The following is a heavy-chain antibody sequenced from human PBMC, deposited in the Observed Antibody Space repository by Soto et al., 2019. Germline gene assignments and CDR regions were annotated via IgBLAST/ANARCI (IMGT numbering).Heavy chain of an antibody. V-gene: IGHV3-23*01. J-gene: IGHJ4*02. CDR2: ISGSGGST. CDR3: AKPLYDYVWGSFAYFDY. CDR1: GFTFSSYA. D-gene: IGHD3-16*01. Sequence: GGSLRLSCAASGFTFSSYAMSWVRQAPGKGLEWVSAISGSGGSTYYADSVKGRFTISRDNSKNTLYLQMNSLRAEDTAVYYCAKPLYDYVWGSFAYFDYWGQGTLVTAPQ.